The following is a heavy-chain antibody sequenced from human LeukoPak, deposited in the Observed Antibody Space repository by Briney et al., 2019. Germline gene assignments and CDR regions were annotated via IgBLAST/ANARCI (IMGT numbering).Heavy chain of an antibody. CDR3: ARSYPIAVARFYFDY. CDR2: INWNGGST. J-gene: IGHJ4*02. V-gene: IGHV3-20*04. Sequence: GGSLRLSCAASGFTFDDYGMSWVRQAPGKGLEWVSGINWNGGSTGYADSVKGRFTISRDNAKNSLYLQMNSLRAEDTALYYCARSYPIAVARFYFDYWGQGTLVTVSS. CDR1: GFTFDDYG. D-gene: IGHD6-19*01.